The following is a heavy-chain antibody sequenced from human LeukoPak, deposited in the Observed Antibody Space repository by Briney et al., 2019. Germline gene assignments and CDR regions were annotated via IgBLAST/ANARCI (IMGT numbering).Heavy chain of an antibody. CDR1: GGPLSDYS. J-gene: IGHJ3*02. Sequence: ASVKVSCKASGGPLSDYSITWVRQAPGQGLEWMGRINPNSGGTNYAQKFQGRVTMTRDTSISTAYMELSRLRSDDTAVYYCARDIYDYVWGSYLTDAFDIWGQGTMVTVSS. D-gene: IGHD3-16*02. V-gene: IGHV1-2*06. CDR2: INPNSGGT. CDR3: ARDIYDYVWGSYLTDAFDI.